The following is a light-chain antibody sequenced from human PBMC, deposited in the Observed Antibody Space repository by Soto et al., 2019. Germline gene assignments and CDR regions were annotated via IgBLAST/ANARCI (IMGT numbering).Light chain of an antibody. CDR3: QKYYSYPRYT. V-gene: IGKV1-8*01. CDR2: AAS. CDR1: QGISSY. J-gene: IGKJ2*01. Sequence: AIRMTQSPSSFSASTGDRVTITCRASQGISSYLAWYQQKPGKAPKLLIYAASTLQSGVPSRFSGSGSGTDFPLTISCLQSEDFATYYCQKYYSYPRYTFGQGTKLEIK.